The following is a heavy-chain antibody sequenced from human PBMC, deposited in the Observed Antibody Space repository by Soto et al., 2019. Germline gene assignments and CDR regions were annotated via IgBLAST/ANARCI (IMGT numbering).Heavy chain of an antibody. CDR2: ISSSSSYI. Sequence: EVQLVESGGGLVKPGGSLRLSCAASGFTFSSYSMNWVRQAPGEGLEWVSSISSSSSYIYYADSVKGRFTISRDNAKNSLYLQMNSLRAEDTAVYYCARDASYSSSSDYYYGMDVWGQGTTVTVSS. CDR1: GFTFSSYS. D-gene: IGHD6-6*01. V-gene: IGHV3-21*01. J-gene: IGHJ6*02. CDR3: ARDASYSSSSDYYYGMDV.